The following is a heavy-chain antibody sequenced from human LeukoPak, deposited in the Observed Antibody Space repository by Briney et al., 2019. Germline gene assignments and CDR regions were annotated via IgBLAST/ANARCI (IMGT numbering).Heavy chain of an antibody. CDR2: ISSSDDVT. Sequence: GGSLRLSCAASGFTFSTFPMNWVRQAPGKGLEWVSGISSSDDVTYYADSVKGRFTISRDNSKNTLYLQMNSLRADDTAIYYCAKSTAPCSRGSCYSALESWGQGTLVTVSS. J-gene: IGHJ4*02. CDR3: AKSTAPCSRGSCYSALES. CDR1: GFTFSTFP. D-gene: IGHD2-15*01. V-gene: IGHV3-23*01.